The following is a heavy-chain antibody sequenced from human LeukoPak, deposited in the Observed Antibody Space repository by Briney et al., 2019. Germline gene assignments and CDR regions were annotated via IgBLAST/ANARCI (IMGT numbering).Heavy chain of an antibody. CDR2: IYYSGST. J-gene: IGHJ4*02. D-gene: IGHD1-26*01. Sequence: SSETLSLTCTVSGGSISSYYWSWIRQPPGKGLEWIGYIYYSGSTNYNPSLKSRVTISVDTSKNQFSLKLGSVTAADTAVYYCARVGRKLYYFDYWGQGTLVTVSS. CDR1: GGSISSYY. V-gene: IGHV4-59*01. CDR3: ARVGRKLYYFDY.